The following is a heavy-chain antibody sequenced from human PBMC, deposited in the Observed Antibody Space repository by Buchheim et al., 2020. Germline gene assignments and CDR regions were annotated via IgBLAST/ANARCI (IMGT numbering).Heavy chain of an antibody. CDR2: IKSKTDGGPT. Sequence: EVQLVESGGGLVKPGGSLRLSCAASGFTFSNAWMSWVRQAPGKGLEWVGRIKSKTDGGPTDSAASVIGRFTISRDDSKNTLYLQMNSLKTGDTAVYYCTPDEEVYSNYLSGWCDPGGQGT. CDR3: TPDEEVYSNYLSGWCDP. V-gene: IGHV3-15*01. D-gene: IGHD4-11*01. CDR1: GFTFSNAW. J-gene: IGHJ5*02.